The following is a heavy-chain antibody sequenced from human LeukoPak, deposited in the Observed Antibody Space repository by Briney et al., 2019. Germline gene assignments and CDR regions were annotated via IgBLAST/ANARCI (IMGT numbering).Heavy chain of an antibody. J-gene: IGHJ1*01. V-gene: IGHV1-18*01. CDR3: AREGDCGGDCYPEYFQH. CDR1: GYTFTSYG. CDR2: ISAYNGNT. Sequence: ASVKVSCKASGYTFTSYGISWVRQAPGQWLEWMGWISAYNGNTNYAQKLQGRVTMTTDTSTSTAYIELRSLRSDDTAVYYCAREGDCGGDCYPEYFQHWGQGTLVTVSS. D-gene: IGHD2-21*02.